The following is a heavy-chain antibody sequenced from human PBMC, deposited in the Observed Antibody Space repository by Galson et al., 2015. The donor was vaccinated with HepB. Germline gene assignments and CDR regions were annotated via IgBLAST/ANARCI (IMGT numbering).Heavy chain of an antibody. V-gene: IGHV3-11*06. CDR2: ISSSSSYA. CDR3: ARDRGGSTWDFDY. J-gene: IGHJ4*02. Sequence: SLRLSCAASGFTFSDYYMSWIRQAPGKGLEWVSYISSSSSYADYADSVKGRFTISRDNAKNSLYLQMSSLRAEDTAVYYCARDRGGSTWDFDYWGQGTLVTVSS. CDR1: GFTFSDYY. D-gene: IGHD6-13*01.